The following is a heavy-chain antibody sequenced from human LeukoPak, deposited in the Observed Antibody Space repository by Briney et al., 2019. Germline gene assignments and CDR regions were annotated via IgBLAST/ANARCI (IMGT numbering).Heavy chain of an antibody. V-gene: IGHV1-69*13. Sequence: SVKVSCKASGGTFSSYAISWVRQAPGQGLEWMGGIIPIFGTANYAQKFQGRVTITADESTSTAYMELSSLRSEDTAVYYCARDLARYYYDSSGSFDYWGQGTLVTVSS. CDR1: GGTFSSYA. CDR3: ARDLARYYYDSSGSFDY. CDR2: IIPIFGTA. J-gene: IGHJ4*02. D-gene: IGHD3-22*01.